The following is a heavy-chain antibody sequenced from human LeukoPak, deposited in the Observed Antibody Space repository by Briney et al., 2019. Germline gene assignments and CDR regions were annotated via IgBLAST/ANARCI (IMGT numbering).Heavy chain of an antibody. CDR3: ARALRGYSSSFGMDV. V-gene: IGHV3-7*04. D-gene: IGHD6-6*01. CDR1: GFTLSTYW. Sequence: AGSLRLSCAASGFTLSTYWMSWVRQAPGRGLEWVANIKQDGSEYCYVDSVKGRFTVSRDNAKNSLYLQMNSLRSDDTGLFLGARALRGYSSSFGMDVWGQGSTVTVSS. CDR2: IKQDGSEY. J-gene: IGHJ6*02.